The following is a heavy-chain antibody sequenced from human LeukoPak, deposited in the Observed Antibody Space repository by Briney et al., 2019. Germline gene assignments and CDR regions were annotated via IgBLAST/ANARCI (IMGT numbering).Heavy chain of an antibody. CDR2: IIPIFGTA. CDR1: EGIFTTYA. Sequence: GASVNPSCKPFEGIFTTYAISWVGQAPGQGLEWMGGIIPIFGTANDAQKLKARVTITADESTSTVYMELSSLRSEDTALYYCAEVTTIAVAGRAPFGYWGQGTLVTVSS. CDR3: AEVTTIAVAGRAPFGY. V-gene: IGHV1-69*13. J-gene: IGHJ4*02. D-gene: IGHD6-19*01.